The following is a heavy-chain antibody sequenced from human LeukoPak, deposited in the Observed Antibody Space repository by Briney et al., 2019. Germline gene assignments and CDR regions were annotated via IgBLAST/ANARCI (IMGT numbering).Heavy chain of an antibody. V-gene: IGHV1-2*06. CDR1: GYTFTGYY. D-gene: IGHD2-21*01. CDR2: INPNSGGT. CDR3: ARDLPYCGGDCYGGGDY. Sequence: ASVKVSCKASGYTFTGYYMHWVRQAPGQGLEWMGRINPNSGGTNYAQKFQGRVTMTRDTSISTAYMELSRLRSDDTAVYYCARDLPYCGGDCYGGGDYWGQGTLVTVSS. J-gene: IGHJ4*02.